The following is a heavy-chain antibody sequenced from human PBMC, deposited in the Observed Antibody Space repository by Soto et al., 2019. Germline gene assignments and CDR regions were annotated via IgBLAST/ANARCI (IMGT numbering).Heavy chain of an antibody. J-gene: IGHJ4*02. CDR2: IYYSWST. Sequence: SETLSLTCTVSGGSISSYYWSWIRQPPRKGLEWIGYIYYSWSTNYNPSLNSRVTISVDTSKNQFSLKLSSGTAADTAVYYCARAETLKYYDLWSAHPVYFDYWGQGTLVTVSS. CDR3: ARAETLKYYDLWSAHPVYFDY. CDR1: GGSISSYY. V-gene: IGHV4-59*01. D-gene: IGHD3-3*01.